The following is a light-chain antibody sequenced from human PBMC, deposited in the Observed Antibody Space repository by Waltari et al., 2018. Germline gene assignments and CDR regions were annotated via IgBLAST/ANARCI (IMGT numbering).Light chain of an antibody. Sequence: DIQMTQSPSTLSASVGDRVTITCRALQSISAWLAWYQLRPGKAPKLLISDASILERGVPSRFSGSGSGTEFTLTINSLQPDDFATYYCHQYTNFPLTFGGGTTVEIK. CDR3: HQYTNFPLT. V-gene: IGKV1-5*01. CDR1: QSISAW. J-gene: IGKJ4*01. CDR2: DAS.